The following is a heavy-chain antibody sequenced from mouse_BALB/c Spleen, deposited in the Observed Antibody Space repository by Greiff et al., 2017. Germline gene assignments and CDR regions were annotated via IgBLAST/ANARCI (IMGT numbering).Heavy chain of an antibody. D-gene: IGHD2-10*02. CDR1: GYSITSDYA. V-gene: IGHV3-2*02. CDR3: ARREYGNYGAY. J-gene: IGHJ3*01. Sequence: EVKLMESGPGLVKPSQSLSLTCTVTGYSITSDYAWNWIRQFPGNKLEWMGYISYSGSTSYNPSLKSRISITRDTSKNQFFLQLNSVTTEDTATYYCARREYGNYGAYWGQGTLVTVSA. CDR2: ISYSGST.